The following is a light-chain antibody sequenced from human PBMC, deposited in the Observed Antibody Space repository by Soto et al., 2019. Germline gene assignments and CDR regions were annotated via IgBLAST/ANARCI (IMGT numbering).Light chain of an antibody. CDR1: SGHSRYT. CDR3: QTWGTGIRVV. V-gene: IGLV4-69*01. Sequence: QLVLTQSPSASASLGASVKITCTLSSGHSRYTIAWHQQQPEKGPRFLMKLGSDGSHIKGDGIPDRFSGSSSGAERYLTISSLQSEDEADYYCQTWGTGIRVVFGGGTKVTVL. J-gene: IGLJ2*01. CDR2: LGSDGSH.